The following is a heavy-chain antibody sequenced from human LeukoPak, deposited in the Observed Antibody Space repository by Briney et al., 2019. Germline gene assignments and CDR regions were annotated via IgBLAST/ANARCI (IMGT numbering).Heavy chain of an antibody. CDR2: INNDGSDA. V-gene: IGHV3-74*01. D-gene: IGHD6-19*01. J-gene: IGHJ3*02. CDR3: AKGGSVAGSANRPYDAFDI. CDR1: GFTFTNHW. Sequence: GGSLRLSCEASGFTFTNHWMHWVRQPPGKGLVWVSRINNDGSDAVYADSVKGRFTISRDNAKNTLYLQMNSLRAEDTAIYYCAKGGSVAGSANRPYDAFDIWGQGTIVTVSS.